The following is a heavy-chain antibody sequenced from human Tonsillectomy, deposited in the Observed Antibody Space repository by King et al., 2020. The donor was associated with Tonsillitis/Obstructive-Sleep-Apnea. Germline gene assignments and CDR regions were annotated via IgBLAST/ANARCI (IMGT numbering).Heavy chain of an antibody. J-gene: IGHJ4*02. Sequence: QLQESGPGLVKPSETLSLTCTVSGGSISSYYWSWIRQPPGKGLEWIGYIYYSGSTNYNPSLKSRVTISVDTSKNQFSLKLSSVTAADTAVYYCARDAAGTFDYWGQGTLVTVSS. V-gene: IGHV4-59*01. CDR3: ARDAAGTFDY. CDR2: IYYSGST. CDR1: GGSISSYY. D-gene: IGHD6-13*01.